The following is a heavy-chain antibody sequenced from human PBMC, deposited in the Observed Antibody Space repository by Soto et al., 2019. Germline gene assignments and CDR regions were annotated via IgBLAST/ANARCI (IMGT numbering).Heavy chain of an antibody. J-gene: IGHJ6*02. CDR1: GFTFSSYG. D-gene: IGHD3-10*01. CDR2: ISYDGSNK. V-gene: IGHV3-30*18. CDR3: AKDQAWGYYGSGSYYPNTPYYYYGMDV. Sequence: PGGSLRLSCAASGFTFSSYGMHWVRQAPGKGLEWVAVISYDGSNKYYADSVKGRFTISRDNSKNTLYLQMNSLRAEDTAVYYCAKDQAWGYYGSGSYYPNTPYYYYGMDVWGQGTTVTVSS.